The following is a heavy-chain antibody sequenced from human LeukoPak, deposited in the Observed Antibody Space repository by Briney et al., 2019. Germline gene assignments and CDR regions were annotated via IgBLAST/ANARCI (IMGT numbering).Heavy chain of an antibody. V-gene: IGHV4-38-2*01. D-gene: IGHD3-3*01. CDR3: ARQEITIFGVLIPHYFDY. CDR1: GYSISSGYY. J-gene: IGHJ4*02. Sequence: SETLSLTCDVSGYSISSGYYWGWIRQPPGKGLEWIGNIYHSGNTHYNASLKSRVTISVDTSKNQFSLKLSSVTAADTAVYYCARQEITIFGVLIPHYFDYWGQGTLVTVSS. CDR2: IYHSGNT.